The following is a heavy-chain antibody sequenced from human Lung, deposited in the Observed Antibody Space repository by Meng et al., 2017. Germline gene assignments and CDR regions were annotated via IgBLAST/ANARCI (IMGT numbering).Heavy chain of an antibody. CDR2: IRSKAYGGTT. V-gene: IGHV3-49*03. CDR1: GFTFGDYA. D-gene: IGHD3-22*01. CDR3: TSLYDSSGYSRN. Sequence: GESLKISCTASGFTFGDYAMSWFRQAPGKGLEWVGFIRSKAYGGTTEYAASVKGRFTISRDDSKSIAYLQMNSLKTEDTAVYYCTSLYDSSGYSRNWGQGTLVTVSS. J-gene: IGHJ4*02.